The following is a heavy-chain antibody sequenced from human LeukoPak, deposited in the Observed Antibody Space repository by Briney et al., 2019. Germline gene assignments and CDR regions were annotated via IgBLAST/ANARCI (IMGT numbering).Heavy chain of an antibody. V-gene: IGHV3-23*01. CDR2: ISGSGGST. Sequence: PGGSLRLSCAASGFTFSSFVMRWVRQAPGKGLEWVSSISGSGGSTDYADPVKGRFTISRDNSKNTLYLQLNSLRAEDTAVYYCAKSYSSRQASVYWGQGTLVTVSS. CDR3: AKSYSSRQASVY. D-gene: IGHD3-22*01. CDR1: GFTFSSFV. J-gene: IGHJ4*02.